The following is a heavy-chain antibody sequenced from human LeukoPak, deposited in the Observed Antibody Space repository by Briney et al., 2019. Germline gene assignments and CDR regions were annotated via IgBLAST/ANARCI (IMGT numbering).Heavy chain of an antibody. J-gene: IGHJ3*02. Sequence: ASVKVSCKASGYTFTGYYMHWVRQAPGQGLEWMGWINPNSGGTNYAQKFQGRVTMTRDTSISTAYMELSSLRSEDTAVYYCARCQYYDYVWGSYRCHDAFDIWGQGTMVTVSS. D-gene: IGHD3-16*02. CDR3: ARCQYYDYVWGSYRCHDAFDI. V-gene: IGHV1-2*02. CDR2: INPNSGGT. CDR1: GYTFTGYY.